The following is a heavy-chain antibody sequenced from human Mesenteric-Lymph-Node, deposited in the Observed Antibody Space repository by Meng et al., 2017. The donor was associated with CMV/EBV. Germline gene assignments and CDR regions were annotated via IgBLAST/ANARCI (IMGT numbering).Heavy chain of an antibody. V-gene: IGHV3-9*01. Sequence: LSLTCAASGFTFDDYAMHWVRQVPGKALEWVSGISWNGGSIGYADSVKGRFTISRDNSKNTLYLQMNSLRAEDTAVYYCARKVWGGVPAAASGIFDYWGQGTLVTVSS. CDR3: ARKVWGGVPAAASGIFDY. D-gene: IGHD2-2*01. CDR1: GFTFDDYA. CDR2: ISWNGGSI. J-gene: IGHJ4*02.